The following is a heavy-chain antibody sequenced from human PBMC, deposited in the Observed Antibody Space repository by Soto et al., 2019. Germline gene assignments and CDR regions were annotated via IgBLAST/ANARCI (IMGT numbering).Heavy chain of an antibody. D-gene: IGHD2-2*01. Sequence: PGGSLRLSCAASGFTFSSYAMSWVRQAPGKGLEWVSAISGSGGSKYYADSVKGRFTISRDNSKNTLYLQMNSLRAEDTAVYYCARGRVVVPAAVMFNCLDPWGQGALVTVAS. V-gene: IGHV3-23*01. CDR1: GFTFSSYA. CDR3: ARGRVVVPAAVMFNCLDP. J-gene: IGHJ5*02. CDR2: ISGSGGSK.